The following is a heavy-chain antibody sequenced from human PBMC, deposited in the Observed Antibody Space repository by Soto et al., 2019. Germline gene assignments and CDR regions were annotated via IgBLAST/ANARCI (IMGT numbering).Heavy chain of an antibody. D-gene: IGHD3-16*01. J-gene: IGHJ5*01. V-gene: IGHV4-61*01. CDR1: GDSVTSGNYY. CDR2: IYYSGST. CDR3: AMINVDKYMIYCFDP. Sequence: SETLSLTCTVSGDSVTSGNYYWSWVRQPPGKGLEWIGHIYYSGSTNYSPSLKSRVTISLDTSNNQFSLKVTSVTAADTAVYYCAMINVDKYMIYCFDPWGQGTLVTVSS.